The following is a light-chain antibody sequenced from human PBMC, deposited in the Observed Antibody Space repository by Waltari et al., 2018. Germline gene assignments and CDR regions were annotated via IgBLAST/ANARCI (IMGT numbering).Light chain of an antibody. J-gene: IGLJ2*01. CDR3: QVWDGTNDHPYVV. V-gene: IGLV3-21*02. CDR2: DES. CDR1: NIGSRG. Sequence: SYVLTQPPSVSVAPGQTAKITCGGSNIGSRGVYWCQQKPGQAPVLVIYDESDRPSGIPDRFSGSNSGSTATLTISRVEAGDEADYYCQVWDGTNDHPYVVFGGGTKLTVL.